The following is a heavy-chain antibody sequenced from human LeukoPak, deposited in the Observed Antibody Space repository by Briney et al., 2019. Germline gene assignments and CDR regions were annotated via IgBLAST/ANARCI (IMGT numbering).Heavy chain of an antibody. Sequence: GGSLRLSCAASGFTFTTYATSWVRQAPGKGLEWVSAISGSGGSTYYAGSVKGRFAISRDNSKNTLYLQMNSLRAEDTAVYYCAKEDGGDNNWFDPWGQGTLVTVSS. CDR1: GFTFTTYA. D-gene: IGHD3-10*01. J-gene: IGHJ5*02. V-gene: IGHV3-23*01. CDR3: AKEDGGDNNWFDP. CDR2: ISGSGGST.